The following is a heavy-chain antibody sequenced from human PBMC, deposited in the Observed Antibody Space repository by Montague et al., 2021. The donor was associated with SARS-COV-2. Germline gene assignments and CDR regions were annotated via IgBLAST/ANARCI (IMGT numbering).Heavy chain of an antibody. CDR2: THYSGTT. V-gene: IGHV4-59*12. Sequence: SETLSLTCTASSGSLSGYYWNWIRQPPGKGLEWIGFTHYSGTTKYNPSLKSRLNMSLDTSKNQFSLTLNSVTAADTAMYYCARGTAYDHVYYWGQGAPVTVSS. CDR3: ARGTAYDHVYY. CDR1: SGSLSGYY. J-gene: IGHJ4*02. D-gene: IGHD2-8*02.